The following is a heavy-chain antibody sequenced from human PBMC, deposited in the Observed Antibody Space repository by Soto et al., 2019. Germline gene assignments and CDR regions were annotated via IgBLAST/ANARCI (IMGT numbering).Heavy chain of an antibody. Sequence: SETLSLTCTVSGGSISSDDYYWSWIRQPPGKGLEWIGYIYYSGRTAYNPSLKSRLIISIDTSKNQFSLNLNSVSGADTAVYYCARELSNSPDYFDYWGQGTLVTVSP. V-gene: IGHV4-30-4*01. CDR2: IYYSGRT. D-gene: IGHD6-6*01. J-gene: IGHJ4*02. CDR3: ARELSNSPDYFDY. CDR1: GGSISSDDYY.